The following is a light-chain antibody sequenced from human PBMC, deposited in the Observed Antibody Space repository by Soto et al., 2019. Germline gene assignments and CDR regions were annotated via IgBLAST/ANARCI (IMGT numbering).Light chain of an antibody. CDR3: QQRSNWHT. Sequence: EIVLTQSPATLSLSPGESATLSCRASQSVSSYLAWYQQRPGQAPRLLIYDASNRATGIPDRFSGSGSGTDFTLTSSSLEPEDFAVYYCQQRSNWHTFGGGTKVEIK. J-gene: IGKJ4*01. CDR2: DAS. CDR1: QSVSSY. V-gene: IGKV3-11*01.